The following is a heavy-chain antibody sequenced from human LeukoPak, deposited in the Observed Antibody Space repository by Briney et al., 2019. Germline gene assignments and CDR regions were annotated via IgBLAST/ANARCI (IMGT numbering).Heavy chain of an antibody. CDR1: GGTFSSYA. CDR3: ARGPDVVVVPAAPYYYYYYMDV. D-gene: IGHD2-2*01. V-gene: IGHV1-69*13. CDR2: IIPIFGTA. Sequence: SVKVSCKASGGTFSSYAISWVRQAPGQGLEWMGGIIPIFGTANYAQKFQGRVTITADESTSTAYMELSSLRSEDTAVYYCARGPDVVVVPAAPYYYYYYMDVWGKGTTVTVSS. J-gene: IGHJ6*03.